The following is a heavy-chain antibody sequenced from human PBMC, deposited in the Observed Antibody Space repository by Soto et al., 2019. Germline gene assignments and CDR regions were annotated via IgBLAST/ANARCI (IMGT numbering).Heavy chain of an antibody. J-gene: IGHJ4*02. CDR2: INHSGST. CDR1: GGSFSGYY. CDR3: ARQVFIAARRRYFDY. V-gene: IGHV4-34*01. Sequence: QVQLQQWGAGVLEPSETLSLTCAVYGGSFSGYYWSWIRQPPGKGLEWIGEINHSGSTNYKPSLKSRVTISVDTSKNQFSLKLSSVTAADTAVYYCARQVFIAARRRYFDYWGQGTLVTVSS. D-gene: IGHD6-6*01.